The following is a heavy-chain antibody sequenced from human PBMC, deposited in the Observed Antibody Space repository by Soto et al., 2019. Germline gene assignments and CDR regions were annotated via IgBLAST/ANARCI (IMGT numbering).Heavy chain of an antibody. CDR1: GFSLSTSGMC. J-gene: IGHJ6*02. V-gene: IGHV2-70*01. Sequence: SGPTLVNPTQTLTLTCTFSGFSLSTSGMCVSWIRQPPGKALEWLALIDWDDDKYYSTSLKTRLTISKDTSKNQVVLTMTNMDPVDTSTYYCARITGRYYCYYGMDVWGQGSTVTVSS. CDR2: IDWDDDK. CDR3: ARITGRYYCYYGMDV.